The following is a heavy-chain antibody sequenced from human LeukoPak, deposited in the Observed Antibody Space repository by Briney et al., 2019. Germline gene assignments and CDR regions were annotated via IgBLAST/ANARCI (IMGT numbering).Heavy chain of an antibody. CDR1: GGSFSGYY. J-gene: IGHJ4*02. CDR3: ARGRGGDS. V-gene: IGHV4-34*01. Sequence: LETLSLTCAVYGGSFSGYYWSWIRQPPGKGLEWIGEINHSGSTNYNPSLKSRVTISVDTSKNQFSLKLSSVTAADTAVYYCARGRGGDSWGQGTLVTVSS. CDR2: INHSGST.